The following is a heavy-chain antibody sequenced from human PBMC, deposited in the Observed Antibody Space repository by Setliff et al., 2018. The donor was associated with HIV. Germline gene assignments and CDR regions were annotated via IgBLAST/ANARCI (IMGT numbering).Heavy chain of an antibody. Sequence: PSETLSLTCAVSGGSISSSNWWSWVRQPPGKGLEWIGEIYHSGSTNYNPSLKSRVTMFFDTSEGHFSLRLSSVTAADTAVYYCARASSGYLIVHYWGQGTLVTVSS. CDR2: IYHSGST. D-gene: IGHD3-22*01. V-gene: IGHV4-4*02. CDR1: GGSISSSNW. CDR3: ARASSGYLIVHY. J-gene: IGHJ4*02.